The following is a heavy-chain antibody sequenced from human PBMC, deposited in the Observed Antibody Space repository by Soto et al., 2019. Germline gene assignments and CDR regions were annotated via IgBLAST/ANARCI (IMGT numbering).Heavy chain of an antibody. V-gene: IGHV4-30-2*01. D-gene: IGHD4-17*01. CDR2: IYHSGST. Sequence: PSETLSLTCAVSGGSISSGGYSWSWIRQPPGKGLEWIGYIYHSGSTYYNPSLKSRVTISVDRSENQFSLKLSSVTAADTAVYYCARERGNSGGFDYWGQGTLVTVSS. CDR1: GGSISSGGYS. J-gene: IGHJ4*02. CDR3: ARERGNSGGFDY.